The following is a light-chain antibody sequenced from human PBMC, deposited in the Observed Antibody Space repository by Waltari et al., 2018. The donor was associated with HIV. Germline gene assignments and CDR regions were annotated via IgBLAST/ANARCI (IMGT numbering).Light chain of an antibody. V-gene: IGLV2-8*01. Sequence: QSALTQPPSASGSPGQSVTVPCTGTSSDIGHLNYVSWYQQHPGKAPKLLIYAVNKRPSGVPDRFSASKSGATASLTVSGLLAEDEADYYCAAYAGNNIVIFGGGTKVTV. CDR3: AAYAGNNIVI. J-gene: IGLJ2*01. CDR1: SSDIGHLNY. CDR2: AVN.